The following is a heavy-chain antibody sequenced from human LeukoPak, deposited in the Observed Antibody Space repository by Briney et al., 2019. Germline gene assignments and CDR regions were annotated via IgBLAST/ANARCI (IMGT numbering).Heavy chain of an antibody. J-gene: IGHJ5*02. CDR3: ARGPYGSSWFVSNWFDP. CDR1: GDSIDSVSYY. V-gene: IGHV4-39*07. D-gene: IGHD6-13*01. CDR2: IDYSGRT. Sequence: SETLSLTCSVSGDSIDSVSYYWGWIRQAPGKGPEWIASIDYSGRTFYNPSLRSRVTISVDTSKNQFSLKLSSVTAADTAVYYCARGPYGSSWFVSNWFDPWGQGTLVTVSS.